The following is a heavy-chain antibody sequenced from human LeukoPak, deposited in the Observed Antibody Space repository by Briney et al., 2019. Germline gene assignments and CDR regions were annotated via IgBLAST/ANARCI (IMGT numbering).Heavy chain of an antibody. CDR2: IKQDGSEK. J-gene: IGHJ4*02. CDR3: AKDIYGGNWPNDY. V-gene: IGHV3-7*01. Sequence: PGGSLRLSCAASGFTFSSYWMSWVRQAPGKGLEWVANIKQDGSEKYYVDSVKGRFTISRDNAKNSLYLQMNSLRAEDTAIYYCAKDIYGGNWPNDYWGQGTLVTVSS. D-gene: IGHD4-23*01. CDR1: GFTFSSYW.